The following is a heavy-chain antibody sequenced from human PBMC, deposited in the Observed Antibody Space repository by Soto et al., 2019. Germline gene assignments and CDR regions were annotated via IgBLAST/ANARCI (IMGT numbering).Heavy chain of an antibody. CDR1: GFTFSSYA. Sequence: GGSLRLSCAASGFTFSSYAMSWVRQAPGKGLEWVSAISGSGGGTYYADPVKGRFTVSRDNSKNTLYLQMNSLRAEDTAVYYCAKANIAAAGIPSSFDYWGQGTLVTVSS. D-gene: IGHD6-13*01. V-gene: IGHV3-23*01. J-gene: IGHJ4*02. CDR3: AKANIAAAGIPSSFDY. CDR2: ISGSGGGT.